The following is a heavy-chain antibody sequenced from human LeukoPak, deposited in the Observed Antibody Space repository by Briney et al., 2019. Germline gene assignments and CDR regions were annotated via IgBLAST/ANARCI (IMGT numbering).Heavy chain of an antibody. Sequence: GRSLRLSCAASGFTFSSYAMHWVRQAPGKGLEWVAVISYDGSNKYYADSVKGRFTISRDNSKNTLYLQRNSLRAEDTAVYYCAREYYYDSSGYYPLWGQGTMVTVSS. CDR2: ISYDGSNK. CDR3: AREYYYDSSGYYPL. D-gene: IGHD3-22*01. V-gene: IGHV3-30-3*01. J-gene: IGHJ3*01. CDR1: GFTFSSYA.